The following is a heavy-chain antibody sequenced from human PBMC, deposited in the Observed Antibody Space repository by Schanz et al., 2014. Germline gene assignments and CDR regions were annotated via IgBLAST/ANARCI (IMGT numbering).Heavy chain of an antibody. CDR2: IKSDGSST. Sequence: EVQLVQSGGGLVQPGGSLRLSCAASGFTFSSHWMHWVRQVPGKGLVWVSRIKSDGSSTSYADSVKGRFTISRDNAKNSVYLQMNGLRVEDTAVYYCVRERTNYGGNSYFFDHWGQGTLVTVSS. V-gene: IGHV3-74*01. J-gene: IGHJ4*02. CDR1: GFTFSSHW. CDR3: VRERTNYGGNSYFFDH. D-gene: IGHD2-21*02.